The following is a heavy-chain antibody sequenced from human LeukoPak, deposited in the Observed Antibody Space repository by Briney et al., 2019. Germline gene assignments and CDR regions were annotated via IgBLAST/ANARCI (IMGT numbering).Heavy chain of an antibody. CDR3: ARGRGDSSGYSDAFDS. J-gene: IGHJ3*02. V-gene: IGHV4-59*12. D-gene: IGHD3-22*01. CDR2: IYYSGCT. CDR1: IRFFRVYY. Sequence: SETLSLTRAVYIRFFRVYYWSWIRQPPGKGLEWIGYIYYSGCTNYNPSLKSRVTISVDTSKNQFSLKLSSVTAADTAVYYCARGRGDSSGYSDAFDSWGQGTMVTVCS.